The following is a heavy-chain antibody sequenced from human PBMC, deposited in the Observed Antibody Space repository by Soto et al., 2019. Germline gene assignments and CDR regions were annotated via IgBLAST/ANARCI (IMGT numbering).Heavy chain of an antibody. D-gene: IGHD3-22*01. V-gene: IGHV3-30-3*01. CDR3: ARDRVYYYDSSGYYNFDY. Sequence: QVQLVESGGGVVQPGRSLRVSCAASGFTFSNYAMHWVRQAPGKGLEWVAVISYDGSNQFYADSVKGRFTISRDSSKSTLYLQMNNLRDEDTAVYYCARDRVYYYDSSGYYNFDYRGQGTLVTVSS. CDR1: GFTFSNYA. CDR2: ISYDGSNQ. J-gene: IGHJ4*02.